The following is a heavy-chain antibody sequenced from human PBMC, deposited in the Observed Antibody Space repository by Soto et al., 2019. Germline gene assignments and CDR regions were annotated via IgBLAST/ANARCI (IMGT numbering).Heavy chain of an antibody. D-gene: IGHD2-21*01. CDR2: IHPSGDTK. J-gene: IGHJ4*02. Sequence: QVQLVQSGAAVKEPGASVKVSCKASGYTFQNYHMHWVRQAPGQGLEWMGIIHPSGDTKTYAQRFQGRLAMTRDASTSTAYMELSSLTSEDTAVYFCARDLGWSWTVDYGGQGTLVPVSS. V-gene: IGHV1-46*02. CDR1: GYTFQNYH. CDR3: ARDLGWSWTVDY.